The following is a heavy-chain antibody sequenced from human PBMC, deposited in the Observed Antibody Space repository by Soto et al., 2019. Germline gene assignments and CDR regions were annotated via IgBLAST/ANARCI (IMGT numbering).Heavy chain of an antibody. CDR1: GFSFNTYN. CDR2: INGRGNYI. V-gene: IGHV3-21*06. J-gene: IGHJ4*02. Sequence: GGSLRLSCEASGFSFNTYNMNWVRQAPEKGLEWVSSINGRGNYIYYADSVKGRSTISSDNAKTSLYLQMNSLRVEDTAVYYSVREDRIAGASSAFDYWGQGTPVTVSS. CDR3: VREDRIAGASSAFDY. D-gene: IGHD6-13*01.